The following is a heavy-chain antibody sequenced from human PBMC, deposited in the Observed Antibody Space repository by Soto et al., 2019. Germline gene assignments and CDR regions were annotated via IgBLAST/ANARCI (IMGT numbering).Heavy chain of an antibody. CDR1: GYTFTSYG. D-gene: IGHD3-16*01. CDR3: ARGGDYYYGLDV. V-gene: IGHV1-18*01. CDR2: ISAFNGQA. J-gene: IGHJ6*02. Sequence: ASVKVSCKASGYTFTSYGVSWVRQAPGQGLEWMGWISAFNGQANYIQKVQGRVTLTTEASTSTAYMELRSLRSDDTAVYYCARGGDYYYGLDVWGQGTTVTVSS.